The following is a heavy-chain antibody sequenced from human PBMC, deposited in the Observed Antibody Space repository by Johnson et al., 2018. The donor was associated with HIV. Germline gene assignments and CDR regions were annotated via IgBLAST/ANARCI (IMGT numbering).Heavy chain of an antibody. CDR1: GFTFSDYG. Sequence: QMQLVESGGGVVQPGRSLRLSCAASGFTFSDYGIHWVRQAPGKGLEWVAVVWSDGNNRYYADSVKGRFTISRDNAKNSLYLQMNSLRAEDTAVYYCARRAIRDAFDIWGQGTMVTVSS. CDR3: ARRAIRDAFDI. CDR2: VWSDGNNR. J-gene: IGHJ3*02. V-gene: IGHV3-33*03.